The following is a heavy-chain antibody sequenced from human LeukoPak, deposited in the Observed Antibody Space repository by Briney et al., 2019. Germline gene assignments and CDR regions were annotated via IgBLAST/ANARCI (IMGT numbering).Heavy chain of an antibody. J-gene: IGHJ4*02. Sequence: SETLSLTCTVSGGSISSYYWSWIRQPPGKGLEWIGYIYYSGSTNYNPSLKSRVTISVDTSKNQFSLKLSSVTAADTAVYYCVRPRGSSGPIDHWGQGTLVTVSS. V-gene: IGHV4-59*01. CDR3: VRPRGSSGPIDH. CDR2: IYYSGST. D-gene: IGHD3-22*01. CDR1: GGSISSYY.